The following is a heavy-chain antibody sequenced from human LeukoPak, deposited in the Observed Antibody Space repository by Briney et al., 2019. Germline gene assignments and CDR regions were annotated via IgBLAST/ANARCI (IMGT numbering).Heavy chain of an antibody. J-gene: IGHJ5*02. Sequence: GRSLRLSCAASGFTFIRYTMNWVRQAPRKGLGWVSSISSSISYIYYAESVKGRFTISRDNAKNSLYLQTNSLRAEDTAVYYCARDSSSWYNWFDPWGQGTLVTVSS. CDR1: GFTFIRYT. CDR2: ISSSISYI. CDR3: ARDSSSWYNWFDP. D-gene: IGHD6-13*01. V-gene: IGHV3-21*01.